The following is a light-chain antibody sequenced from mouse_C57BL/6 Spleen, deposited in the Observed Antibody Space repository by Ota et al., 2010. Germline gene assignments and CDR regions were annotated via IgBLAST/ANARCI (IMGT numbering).Light chain of an antibody. CDR1: QDINSY. J-gene: IGKJ1*01. CDR2: RAN. Sequence: DIKMTQSPSSMYASLGERVTITCKASQDINSYLSWFQQKPGKSPKTLIYRANRLVDGVPSRFSGSGSGQDYSLTISSLEYEDMGIYYCLQYDEFPWTFGGGTKLEFK. CDR3: LQYDEFPWT. V-gene: IGKV14-111*01.